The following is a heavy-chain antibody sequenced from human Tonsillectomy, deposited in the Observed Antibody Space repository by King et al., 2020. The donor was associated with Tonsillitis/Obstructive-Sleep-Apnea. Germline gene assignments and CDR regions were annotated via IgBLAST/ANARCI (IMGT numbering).Heavy chain of an antibody. CDR1: GGSISSYY. Sequence: VQLQESGPGLVKPSETLSLTCTVSGGSISSYYWSWIRQPPGKGLEWIGYIYYSGSTNYNPSLKSRVTITVDTSKNQFSLKLSSVTAADTAVYYCARDVQLGYCSSTSCSYGMDVWGQGTTVTVSS. CDR2: IYYSGST. J-gene: IGHJ6*02. V-gene: IGHV4-59*01. D-gene: IGHD2-2*01. CDR3: ARDVQLGYCSSTSCSYGMDV.